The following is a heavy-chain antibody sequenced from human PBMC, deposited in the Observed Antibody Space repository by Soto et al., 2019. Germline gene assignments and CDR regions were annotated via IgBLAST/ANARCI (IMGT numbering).Heavy chain of an antibody. D-gene: IGHD3-10*01. Sequence: EASVKVSCKASGYTFTSYAMHWVRQAPGQRLEWMGWINAGNGNTKYSQKFQGRVTITRDTSASTAYMELSSLRSEDTAVYYCARGLSITMVRAFEDSSNNWFDPWGQGTLVTVSS. CDR1: GYTFTSYA. CDR2: INAGNGNT. CDR3: ARGLSITMVRAFEDSSNNWFDP. J-gene: IGHJ5*02. V-gene: IGHV1-3*01.